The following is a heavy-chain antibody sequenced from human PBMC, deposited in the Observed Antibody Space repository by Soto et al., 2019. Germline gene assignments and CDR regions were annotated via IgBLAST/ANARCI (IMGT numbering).Heavy chain of an antibody. J-gene: IGHJ6*03. CDR2: IYYSGST. Sequence: PSETLSLTCTVSGGTIIIYYFSWIRPHPGKGLEWIGYIYYSGSTNYNPSLKSRVTISVDTSKNQFSLKLSSVTAADTAVYYCARDRAYYYGSGSNYYYYYYMDVWGKGTTVTV. CDR3: ARDRAYYYGSGSNYYYYYYMDV. D-gene: IGHD3-10*01. CDR1: GGTIIIYY. V-gene: IGHV4-59*01.